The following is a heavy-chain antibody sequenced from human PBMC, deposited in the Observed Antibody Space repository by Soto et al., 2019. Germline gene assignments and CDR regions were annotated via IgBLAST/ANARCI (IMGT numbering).Heavy chain of an antibody. Sequence: SETLSLTCTVSGGSISSYCWSWIRQPAGKGLEWIGRIYTSGSTNYNPSLKSRVTMSVDTSKNQFSLKLSSVTAADTAVYFCARDKDLEPTVWGYWGQGIQVTVSS. D-gene: IGHD7-27*01. J-gene: IGHJ4*02. CDR1: GGSISSYC. CDR3: ARDKDLEPTVWGY. CDR2: IYTSGST. V-gene: IGHV4-4*07.